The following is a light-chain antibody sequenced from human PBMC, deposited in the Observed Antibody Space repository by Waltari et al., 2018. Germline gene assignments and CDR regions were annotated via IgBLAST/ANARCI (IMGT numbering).Light chain of an antibody. CDR2: ASS. V-gene: IGKV1-9*01. Sequence: IQLTHSPSFLSASVGDRVTITCRASQGISSYLAWYQQKPGKAPKLLIYASSTLQSGVPSRFSGSGSGTEFTLTISSLQPEDFATYYCQQLNSYVYTFGQGTKLEIK. CDR3: QQLNSYVYT. CDR1: QGISSY. J-gene: IGKJ2*01.